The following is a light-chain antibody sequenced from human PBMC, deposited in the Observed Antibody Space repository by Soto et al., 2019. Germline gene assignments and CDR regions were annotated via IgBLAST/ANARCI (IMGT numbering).Light chain of an antibody. J-gene: IGKJ3*01. CDR3: QHYGSSPGVT. V-gene: IGKV3-20*01. CDR1: QXXXXNY. CDR2: GAS. Sequence: EIVXXXSPSTXXLSPGERATXXXXASQXXXXNYLAWYQQKPGQAPRLLIYGASSRATGIPDRFSGSGSGTDFTLPISRLEPEDSAVYYCQHYGSSPGVTFGPGTKVDIK.